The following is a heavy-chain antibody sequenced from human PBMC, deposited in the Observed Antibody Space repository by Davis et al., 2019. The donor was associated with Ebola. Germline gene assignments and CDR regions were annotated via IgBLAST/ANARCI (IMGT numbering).Heavy chain of an antibody. CDR3: AREDGYNYSFDY. V-gene: IGHV1-3*01. Sequence: ASVKVSCKASGYTFTSYAMHWVRQAPGQKFEWMGWINAGNGNTKYSQKFQGRVTIIRDTSASTAYMELSSLRSEDTAVYYCAREDGYNYSFDYWGQGTLVTVSS. J-gene: IGHJ4*02. CDR2: INAGNGNT. D-gene: IGHD5-24*01. CDR1: GYTFTSYA.